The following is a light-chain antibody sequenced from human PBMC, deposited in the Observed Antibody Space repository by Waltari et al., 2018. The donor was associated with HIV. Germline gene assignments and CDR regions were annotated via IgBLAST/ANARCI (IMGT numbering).Light chain of an antibody. Sequence: QSALTQPASVSGSPGQSLTITSPGPTRNIGFFNLVSWYQQYPGKAPQPILYGVTSRPPGVSNRFSGSKSGNTASLTISGLQTDDEAEYYCNSYSSDDTVVFGGGTKLTVL. V-gene: IGLV2-14*01. J-gene: IGLJ2*01. CDR2: GVT. CDR3: NSYSSDDTVV. CDR1: TRNIGFFNL.